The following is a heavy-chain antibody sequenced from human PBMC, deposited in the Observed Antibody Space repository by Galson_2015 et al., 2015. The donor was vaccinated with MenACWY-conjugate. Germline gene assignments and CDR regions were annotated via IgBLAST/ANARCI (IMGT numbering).Heavy chain of an antibody. CDR2: INSDGKST. V-gene: IGHV3-74*01. J-gene: IGHJ4*02. D-gene: IGHD1-26*01. Sequence: SLRLSCAASGFTSSTYWMHWVRQAPGKGLVWVSRINSDGKSTSYADSVKAGSTTSKATPRNTLYLQMNSLRAEDTAVYYCARLGGNYRTTSHFDYWGQGTLVTVSS. CDR3: ARLGGNYRTTSHFDY. CDR1: GFTSSTYW.